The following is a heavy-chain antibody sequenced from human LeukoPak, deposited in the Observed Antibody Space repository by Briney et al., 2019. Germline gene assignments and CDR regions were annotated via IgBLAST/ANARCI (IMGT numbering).Heavy chain of an antibody. CDR1: GGTFSSYA. J-gene: IGHJ3*02. D-gene: IGHD3-22*01. CDR2: IIPILGIA. V-gene: IGHV1-69*04. CDR3: ARKGDSSGYYKRDDAFDI. Sequence: ASVKVSCKASGGTFSSYAISWVRQAPGQGLGWMGRIIPILGIANYAQKFQGRVTITADKSTSTAYMELSSLRSEDTAVYYCARKGDSSGYYKRDDAFDIWGQGTMVTVSS.